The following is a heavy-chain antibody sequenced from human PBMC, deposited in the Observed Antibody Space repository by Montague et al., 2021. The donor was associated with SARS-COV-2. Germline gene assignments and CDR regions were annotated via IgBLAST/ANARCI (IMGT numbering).Heavy chain of an antibody. V-gene: IGHV6-1*01. CDR1: GDSVATHSGS. J-gene: IGHJ4*02. D-gene: IGHD2-15*01. CDR3: ARAERGSCGDGNCYQYFFNY. CDR2: TYYRTEWYS. Sequence: CAISGDSVATHSGSWDGVRLAPSRGLEWLGSTYYRTEWYSDYSVSVKSRISINPDTSKNQFSLQLNSVTPEDTAVYYCARAERGSCGDGNCYQYFFNYWGQGTLVTVSS.